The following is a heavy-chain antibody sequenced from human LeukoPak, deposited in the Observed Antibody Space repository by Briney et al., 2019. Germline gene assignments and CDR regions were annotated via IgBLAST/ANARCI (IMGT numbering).Heavy chain of an antibody. J-gene: IGHJ5*02. Sequence: PSETLSLTCTVSGGSISSSDYYWSCIRQPPGKGLEWIVYIYYSRSTYSNPSLRSRVTISIDTSKNQFLLKLSSVTAADTAGYYCARDRYECSGGICSPYNWFDPWGQGTLVTASS. CDR3: ARDRYECSGGICSPYNWFDP. CDR2: IYYSRST. V-gene: IGHV4-30-4*01. D-gene: IGHD2-15*01. CDR1: GGSISSSDYY.